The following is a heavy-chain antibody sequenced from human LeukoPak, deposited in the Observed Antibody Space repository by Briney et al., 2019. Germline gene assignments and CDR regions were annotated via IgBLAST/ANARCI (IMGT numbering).Heavy chain of an antibody. Sequence: ASVKVSCKASGYTFTSYYMHWVRQAPGQGLEWMGIINPSGGSTSYAQKFQGRVTMTRDTSTSTVYMELSSLGSEDTAVYYCARRLQGALIDYWGQGTLVTVSS. CDR3: ARRLQGALIDY. D-gene: IGHD4-11*01. CDR2: INPSGGST. CDR1: GYTFTSYY. J-gene: IGHJ4*02. V-gene: IGHV1-46*01.